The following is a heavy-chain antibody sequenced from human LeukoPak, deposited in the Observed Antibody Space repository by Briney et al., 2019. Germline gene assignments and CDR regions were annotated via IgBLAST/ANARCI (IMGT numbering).Heavy chain of an antibody. D-gene: IGHD3-16*01. Sequence: GGSLRLSCAASGFTFSSYWMSWVRQAPGKGLEWVANIKQDGSEKYYVDSVKGRFTISRDNAKNSLYLQMNSLRAEDTAVYCCARGLVFWGFYYYYMDVWGKGTTVTVSS. J-gene: IGHJ6*03. CDR2: IKQDGSEK. CDR3: ARGLVFWGFYYYYMDV. V-gene: IGHV3-7*01. CDR1: GFTFSSYW.